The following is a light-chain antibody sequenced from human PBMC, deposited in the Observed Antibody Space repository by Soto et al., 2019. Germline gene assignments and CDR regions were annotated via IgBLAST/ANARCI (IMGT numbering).Light chain of an antibody. CDR2: DVS. CDR3: SSYTSSSTLGAV. CDR1: SSDVGGYNY. Sequence: QSALTQPASVSGSPGQSITISCTGTSSDVGGYNYVSWYQQHPGKAPKLMIYDVSNRPSGVSNRFSGSKSGNTASLTISGLQAEYEADYYCSSYTSSSTLGAVFGGGTQLTVL. V-gene: IGLV2-14*01. J-gene: IGLJ7*01.